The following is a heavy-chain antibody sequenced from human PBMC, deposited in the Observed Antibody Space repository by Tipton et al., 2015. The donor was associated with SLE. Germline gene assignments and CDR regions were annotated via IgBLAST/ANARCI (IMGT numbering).Heavy chain of an antibody. J-gene: IGHJ2*01. CDR3: AKDQGARGYFDL. CDR2: IYSGGST. V-gene: IGHV3-23*03. D-gene: IGHD1-26*01. CDR1: GFTFSSYA. Sequence: SLRLSCAASGFTFSSYAMGWVRQAPGKGLEWVSVIYSGGSTYYADSVKGRFTISRDNSKNTLYLQMNSLRAEDTAVYYCAKDQGARGYFDLWGRGTLVTVSS.